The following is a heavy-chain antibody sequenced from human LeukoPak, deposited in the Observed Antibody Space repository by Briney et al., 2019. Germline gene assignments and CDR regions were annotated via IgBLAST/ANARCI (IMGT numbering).Heavy chain of an antibody. J-gene: IGHJ3*02. CDR2: ISPSGKTI. D-gene: IGHD4-23*01. CDR1: GFTFSTYG. CDR3: ASGNSNHDAFHI. V-gene: IGHV3-48*04. Sequence: QTGGSLRLSCAASGFTFSTYGMSWVRQAPGKGLEGVSYISPSGKTIYYEDSVKGRCTISRDNAKMSVDLEINSLRADDTAVYYCASGNSNHDAFHIWGQGTRVTVSS.